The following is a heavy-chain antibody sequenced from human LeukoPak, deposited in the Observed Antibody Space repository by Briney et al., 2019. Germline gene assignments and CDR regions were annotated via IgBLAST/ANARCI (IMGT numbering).Heavy chain of an antibody. Sequence: GGSLRLSCAASGFTFSDYYMSWIRQAPGKELEWVSYISSGGSTIYYADSVKGRFTTSRDNARNSLYLQMNSLRAEDTAVYYCAGYCSGGSCNAAGYWGQGTLVTVSS. CDR3: AGYCSGGSCNAAGY. J-gene: IGHJ4*02. D-gene: IGHD2-15*01. CDR1: GFTFSDYY. CDR2: ISSGGSTI. V-gene: IGHV3-11*01.